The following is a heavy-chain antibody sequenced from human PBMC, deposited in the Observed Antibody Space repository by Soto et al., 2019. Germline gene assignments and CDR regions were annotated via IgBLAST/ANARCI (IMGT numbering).Heavy chain of an antibody. CDR3: ARDHRWGYQYGDYGDS. J-gene: IGHJ5*01. Sequence: EVQLVESGGCVVRPGGSLRLACSASGFSVDEYGMSWVRQVPGEGLEWVSGLHRNGKNTSYADSVRGRFAISRDDAKNSLYLQMDSRRAEDTAVYYCARDHRWGYQYGDYGDSWGQGTLVTVSS. D-gene: IGHD4-17*01. CDR2: LHRNGKNT. CDR1: GFSVDEYG. V-gene: IGHV3-20*04.